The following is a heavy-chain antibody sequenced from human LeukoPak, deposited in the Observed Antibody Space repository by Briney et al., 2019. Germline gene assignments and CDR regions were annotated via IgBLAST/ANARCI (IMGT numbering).Heavy chain of an antibody. V-gene: IGHV4-34*01. CDR1: GGSISSYY. J-gene: IGHJ5*02. D-gene: IGHD2/OR15-2a*01. CDR2: INHSGST. CDR3: AKKYYHWFGP. Sequence: SETLSLTCTVSGGSISSYYWSWIRQPPGKGLEWIGEINHSGSTNYNPSLKSRVTISVDKSKNQFSLKLSSVTAADTAVYYCAKKYYHWFGPWGQGTLVIVSS.